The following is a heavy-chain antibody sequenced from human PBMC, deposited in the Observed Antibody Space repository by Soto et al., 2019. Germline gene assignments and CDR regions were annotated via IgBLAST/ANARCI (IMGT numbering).Heavy chain of an antibody. V-gene: IGHV1-18*01. CDR1: GYTFTSYG. D-gene: IGHD1-1*01. CDR2: ISAHNDNT. CDR3: ARVRYGDC. J-gene: IGHJ4*02. Sequence: QVNLVQSGAEVRKPGASVKVSCKGSGYTFTSYGIAWVRQAPGQGLEWMGWISAHNDNTNYAQKVQGRVTVTRDTSPSTAYMELLNLSSAETAVYYCARVRYGDCWGQGALVAVAS.